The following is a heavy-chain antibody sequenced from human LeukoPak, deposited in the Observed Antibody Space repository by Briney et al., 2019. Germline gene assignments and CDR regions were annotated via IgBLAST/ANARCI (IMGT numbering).Heavy chain of an antibody. V-gene: IGHV1-18*01. CDR1: GYTFTSYG. D-gene: IGHD3-10*01. CDR2: ISAYNGNT. Sequence: PQASVKVSCKASGYTFTSYGISWVRQAPGQGLEWMGWISAYNGNTNYAQKLQGRVTMTTDTSTSTAYMELRSLRSDDTAVYYCARDLTHYYGSGRGDYWGQGTLVTVSS. CDR3: ARDLTHYYGSGRGDY. J-gene: IGHJ4*02.